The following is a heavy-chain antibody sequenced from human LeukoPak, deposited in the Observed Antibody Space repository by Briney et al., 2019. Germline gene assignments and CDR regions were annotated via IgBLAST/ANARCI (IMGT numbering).Heavy chain of an antibody. Sequence: TGGSLRLSCVASGFTFRSYTMNWVRQAPGKGLQWVSSITSGSDYIYYADSVRGRFTISRDNAKNSLYLQMNSLSPEDTAMYYCVRDSSFSNNWGQGTLVTVSS. D-gene: IGHD2/OR15-2a*01. CDR2: ITSGSDYI. CDR1: GFTFRSYT. V-gene: IGHV3-21*06. CDR3: VRDSSFSNN. J-gene: IGHJ4*02.